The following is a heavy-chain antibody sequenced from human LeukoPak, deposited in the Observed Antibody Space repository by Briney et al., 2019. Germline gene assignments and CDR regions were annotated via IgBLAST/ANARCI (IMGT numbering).Heavy chain of an antibody. CDR1: GFTVSSSY. CDR3: ARGWGGYCSSTSCYVSRGRYYYYYMDV. Sequence: PGGSLRLSCAASGFTVSSSYMSWVRQAPGKGLEWVSLLYSGGNTYYADSAKGRFTISRDNAKNSLYLQMNSLRAEDTAVYYCARGWGGYCSSTSCYVSRGRYYYYYMDVWGKGTTVTVSS. V-gene: IGHV3-66*01. D-gene: IGHD2-2*01. J-gene: IGHJ6*03. CDR2: LYSGGNT.